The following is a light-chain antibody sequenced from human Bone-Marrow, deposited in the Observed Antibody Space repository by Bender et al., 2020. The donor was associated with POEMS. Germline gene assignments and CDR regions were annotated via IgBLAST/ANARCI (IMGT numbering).Light chain of an antibody. CDR2: EVS. V-gene: IGLV2-23*02. J-gene: IGLJ2*01. Sequence: QSALTQPASVSGSPGQSITISCTGTSSDVGSYNLVSWFQQHPNKAPKLMIYEVSKRPSGVSNRFSGPKSGNTASLTISGLQAGDEADYYCSSYDGTTLVLFGGGTKLTVL. CDR3: SSYDGTTLVL. CDR1: SSDVGSYNL.